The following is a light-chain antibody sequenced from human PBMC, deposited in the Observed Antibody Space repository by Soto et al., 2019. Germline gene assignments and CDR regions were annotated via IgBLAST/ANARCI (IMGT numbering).Light chain of an antibody. CDR3: NAQTSANTYV. CDR2: AVA. J-gene: IGLJ1*01. CDR1: RSDIGNYNR. Sequence: QSALTQPASVSGSPGQSITISCTGTRSDIGNYNRVSWYQQHPGKAPKLMIYAVADRPSGVPNRFSGSKSGNTASLTISGLQAEDEADYYCNAQTSANTYVFGTGTKVTV. V-gene: IGLV2-14*01.